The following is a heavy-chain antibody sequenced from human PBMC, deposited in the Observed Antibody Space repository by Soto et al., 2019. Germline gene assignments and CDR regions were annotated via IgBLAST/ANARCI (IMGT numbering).Heavy chain of an antibody. CDR3: ARGFLYDYIWGSFNWFDP. D-gene: IGHD3-16*01. CDR2: IYYSGST. CDR1: GGSIRGVGYY. Sequence: SETMSVTYTVAGGSIRGVGYYWIWIHQHPGKGLEWIGYIYYSGSTYYNPSLKSRVTISVDTSKNQFSLKLSSVTAADTAVYYCARGFLYDYIWGSFNWFDPWGQGTLVTVSS. J-gene: IGHJ5*02. V-gene: IGHV4-31*03.